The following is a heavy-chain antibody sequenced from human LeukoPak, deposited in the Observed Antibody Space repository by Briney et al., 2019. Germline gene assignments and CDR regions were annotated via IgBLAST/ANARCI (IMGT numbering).Heavy chain of an antibody. CDR1: GFSFSSYS. J-gene: IGHJ4*02. D-gene: IGHD2-21*02. CDR2: ISGSSGTI. CDR3: VRDCGDYTDF. V-gene: IGHV3-48*04. Sequence: GGSLRLSCVGSGFSFSSYSMNWVRKAPGKGLEWLSYISGSSGTIYYADSVEGRFTISRDNAKESLFLQMNSLRGEDTAVYYCVRDCGDYTDFWGQGTLVTVSS.